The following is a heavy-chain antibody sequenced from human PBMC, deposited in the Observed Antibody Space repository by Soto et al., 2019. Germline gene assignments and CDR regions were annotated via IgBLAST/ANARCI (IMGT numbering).Heavy chain of an antibody. CDR1: GFMFRSYG. D-gene: IGHD2-21*02. J-gene: IGHJ4*02. CDR2: IWYDGSKK. CDR3: ARDPGDYYFDY. Sequence: PGGSLRLSCTSSGFMFRSYGMHLVRQAPGKGLEYLAIIWYDGSKKYYADSVKGRFSISRDNSKNTLYLQMSSLRVEDTAVYYCARDPGDYYFDYWGQGTLVTVSS. V-gene: IGHV3-33*01.